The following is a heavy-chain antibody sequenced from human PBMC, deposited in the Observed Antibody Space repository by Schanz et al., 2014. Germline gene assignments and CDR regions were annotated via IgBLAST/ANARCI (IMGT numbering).Heavy chain of an antibody. CDR2: ISYDGSSK. CDR1: GFTFSDYY. CDR3: ARNDYDDVDLSSFYFDH. J-gene: IGHJ4*02. Sequence: QVQLVDSGGGLVKPGGSLRLSCAASGFTFSDYYMTWIRQAPGKGLEWVALISYDGSSKNHADSVKGRFTISRDNAKNSLYLQMNSLRADDSAIYYCARNDYDDVDLSSFYFDHWGQGTLVTVSS. D-gene: IGHD3-22*01. V-gene: IGHV3-11*01.